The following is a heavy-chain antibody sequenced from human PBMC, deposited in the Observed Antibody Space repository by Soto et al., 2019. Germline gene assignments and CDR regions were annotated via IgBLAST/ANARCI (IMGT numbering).Heavy chain of an antibody. Sequence: LSLTCAGSGGSISTPNCWSWVRQTPGKGLEWIGEIYHSESTNYNPSLKSRVTMSVDKSKNQFSLKLSSVTAADTAVYYCARDQISGSAFDIWGQGTMVTVSS. CDR2: IYHSEST. V-gene: IGHV4-4*02. D-gene: IGHD6-19*01. J-gene: IGHJ3*02. CDR1: GGSISTPNC. CDR3: ARDQISGSAFDI.